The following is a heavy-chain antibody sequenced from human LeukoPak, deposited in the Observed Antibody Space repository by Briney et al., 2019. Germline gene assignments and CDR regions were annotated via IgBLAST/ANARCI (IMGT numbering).Heavy chain of an antibody. J-gene: IGHJ4*02. CDR3: ARDHCSPGTCLGGH. CDR1: GYSFSSYY. D-gene: IGHD2-15*01. V-gene: IGHV1-69*04. CDR2: IIPSLDVA. Sequence: GASVKVSCRVSGYSFSSYYMHWVRQAPGQGLEWIGRIIPSLDVANYAQKFQGRVTLSVDRDTATTYMEVTSLRSEDTAIYYCARDHCSPGTCLGGHWGQGTLVTVSS.